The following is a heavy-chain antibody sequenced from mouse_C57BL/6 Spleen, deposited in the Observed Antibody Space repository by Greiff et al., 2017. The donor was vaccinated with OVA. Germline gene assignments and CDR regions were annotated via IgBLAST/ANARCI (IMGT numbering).Heavy chain of an antibody. CDR2: ISDGGSYT. CDR1: GFTFSSYA. CDR3: ERYYYGSSYVGAMDY. J-gene: IGHJ4*01. D-gene: IGHD1-1*01. V-gene: IGHV5-4*03. Sequence: EVKVEESGGGLVKPGGSLKLSCAASGFTFSSYAMSWVRQTPEKRLEWVATISDGGSYTYYPDNVKGRFTISRDNAKNNLYLQMSHLKSEDTAMYYCERYYYGSSYVGAMDYWGQGTSVTVSS.